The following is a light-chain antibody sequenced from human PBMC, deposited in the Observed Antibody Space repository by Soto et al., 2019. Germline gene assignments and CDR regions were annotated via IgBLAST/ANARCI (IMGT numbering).Light chain of an antibody. Sequence: DIVMTQSPDSLAVSLGERATINCKSSQSLLYTSNNKNYLAWYQQKPGQPPKLLIYWASTRESGVPDRFSGSGSGTDFTLTISSLQAEDVAVYYCHQYLWLPQTFDQGTKVEIK. CDR1: QSLLYTSNNKNY. CDR3: HQYLWLPQT. V-gene: IGKV4-1*01. CDR2: WAS. J-gene: IGKJ1*01.